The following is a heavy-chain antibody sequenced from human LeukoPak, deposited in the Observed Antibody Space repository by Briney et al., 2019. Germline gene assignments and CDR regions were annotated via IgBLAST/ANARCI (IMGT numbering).Heavy chain of an antibody. D-gene: IGHD3-22*01. V-gene: IGHV1-69*01. J-gene: IGHJ4*02. CDR3: ARKVDTAYYYDSSGYYDY. CDR1: GGTFSSYA. CDR2: IIPIFGTA. Sequence: GASVKVSCKASGGTFSSYAISWVRQAPGQGLEWMGGIIPIFGTANHAQKFQGRVTITADESTSTAYMELSSLRSEDTAVYYCARKVDTAYYYDSSGYYDYWGQGTLVTVSS.